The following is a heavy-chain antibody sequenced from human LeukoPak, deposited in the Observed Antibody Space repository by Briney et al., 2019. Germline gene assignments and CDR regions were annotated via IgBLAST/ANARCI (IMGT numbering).Heavy chain of an antibody. V-gene: IGHV3-64*01. D-gene: IGHD1-20*01. CDR1: GFTFSSYA. Sequence: GGSLRLSCAASGFTFSSYAMHWVRQAPGKGLEYVSAISSNGDSTYYANSVKGRFTISRDNSKNTLYLQMNSLRAEDTTVYYCAREHGEYNWNLFDYWGQGTLVTVSS. CDR3: AREHGEYNWNLFDY. J-gene: IGHJ4*02. CDR2: ISSNGDST.